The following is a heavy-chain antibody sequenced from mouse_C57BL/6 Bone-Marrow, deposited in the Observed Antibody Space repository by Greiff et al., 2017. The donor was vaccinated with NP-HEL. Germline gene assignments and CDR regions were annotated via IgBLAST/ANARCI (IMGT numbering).Heavy chain of an antibody. Sequence: QVTLKVSGPGILQPSQTLSLTCSFSGFSLSTSNMGIGWIRQPSGQGLEWLAHIWWIDDKYYNPLLKSRLTISKDTSNNQVFLKITIVDTADTATDNCAQITGGYGFAYWGQGTLVTVSA. V-gene: IGHV8-5*01. CDR3: AQITGGYGFAY. D-gene: IGHD1-2*01. CDR2: IWWIDDK. J-gene: IGHJ3*01. CDR1: GFSLSTSNMG.